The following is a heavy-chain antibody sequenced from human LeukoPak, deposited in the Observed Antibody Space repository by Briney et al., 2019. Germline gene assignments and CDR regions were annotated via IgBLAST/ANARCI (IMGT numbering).Heavy chain of an antibody. CDR3: ARDMRGGAPVRDDY. Sequence: ASVKVSCTASGYTFTNYDIHWVRQAPGQGLEWMGWISTYNGNTKYVQRLQGRVAMTTDTSTSTVYMELRSLRSDDTAVYYCARDMRGGAPVRDDYWGQGTLVTVSS. V-gene: IGHV1-18*01. CDR1: GYTFTNYD. D-gene: IGHD1-26*01. CDR2: ISTYNGNT. J-gene: IGHJ4*02.